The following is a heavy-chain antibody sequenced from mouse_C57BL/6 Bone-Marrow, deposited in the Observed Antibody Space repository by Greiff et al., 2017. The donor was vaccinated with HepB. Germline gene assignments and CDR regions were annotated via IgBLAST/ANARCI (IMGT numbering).Heavy chain of an antibody. CDR3: ARNGAAQATLDY. V-gene: IGHV5-17*01. J-gene: IGHJ2*01. CDR1: GFTFSDYG. D-gene: IGHD3-2*02. CDR2: ISSGSSTI. Sequence: EVMLVESGGGLVKPGGSLKLSCAASGFTFSDYGMHWVRQAPEKGLEWVAYISSGSSTIYYADTVKGRFTISRDNAKNTLFLQMTSLRSEDTAMYYCARNGAAQATLDYWGQGTTLTVSS.